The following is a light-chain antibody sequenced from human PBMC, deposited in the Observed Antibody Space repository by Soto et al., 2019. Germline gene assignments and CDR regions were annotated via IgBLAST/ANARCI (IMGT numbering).Light chain of an antibody. V-gene: IGKV3-15*01. CDR3: QQYNNWPLT. CDR2: GAS. J-gene: IGKJ4*01. Sequence: EIVLTQSPATLSFSPGERATLSCRASQSVSSYLAWYQQKPGQAPRLLIYGASTRATGIPARFSGSGSGTEFTLTISSLQSEDFAVYYCQQYNNWPLTFGAGTKVDI. CDR1: QSVSSY.